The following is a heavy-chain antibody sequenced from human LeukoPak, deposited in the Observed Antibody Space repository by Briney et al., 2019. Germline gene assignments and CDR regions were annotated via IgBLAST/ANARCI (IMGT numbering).Heavy chain of an antibody. J-gene: IGHJ4*02. CDR2: ISYDGSNK. V-gene: IGHV3-30*18. CDR3: AKATSWYFYFDY. CDR1: GFTFSSYG. Sequence: PGGSLRLSCAASGFTFSSYGMHWVRQAPGKGLEWVAVISYDGSNKYYADSVKGRFTISRDNSKNTLYLQMNSLRAEGTAVYYCAKATSWYFYFDYWGQGTLVTVSS. D-gene: IGHD6-13*01.